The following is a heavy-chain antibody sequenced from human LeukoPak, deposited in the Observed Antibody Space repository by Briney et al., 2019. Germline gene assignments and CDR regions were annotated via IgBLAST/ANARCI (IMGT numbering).Heavy chain of an antibody. V-gene: IGHV3-30*02. CDR2: MRYDGTNK. D-gene: IGHD3-10*01. Sequence: PGGSLRLSCTASGFTFSSYGMHWVRQAPGKGLEWVAFMRYDGTNKYYADSVKGRFTISRDNSKNTLYLQMNSLRAEDTAVYYCAKPTLWFGELFDYWGQGTLVTVSS. CDR3: AKPTLWFGELFDY. CDR1: GFTFSSYG. J-gene: IGHJ4*02.